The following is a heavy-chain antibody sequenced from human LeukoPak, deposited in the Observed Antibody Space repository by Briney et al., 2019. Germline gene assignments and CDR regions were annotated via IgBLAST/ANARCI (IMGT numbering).Heavy chain of an antibody. Sequence: GGSLRLSCATSGFTFSRSAMNWVRQAPGRGLEWVSSISSDSYYIYYGDSLKGRFTISRDNAKNSLYLQMNSLRAEDTALYYCAKDRGSSGWWYFDYWGQGTLVTVSS. J-gene: IGHJ4*02. D-gene: IGHD6-19*01. CDR3: AKDRGSSGWWYFDY. V-gene: IGHV3-21*04. CDR1: GFTFSRSA. CDR2: ISSDSYYI.